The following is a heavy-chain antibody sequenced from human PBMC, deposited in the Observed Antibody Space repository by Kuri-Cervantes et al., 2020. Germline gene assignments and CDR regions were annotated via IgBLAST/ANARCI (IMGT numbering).Heavy chain of an antibody. CDR3: ARDLGQLWVS. J-gene: IGHJ4*02. D-gene: IGHD5-18*01. CDR2: ISWDGGST. CDR1: GFTFDDYT. Sequence: GGSLRLSCAASGFTFDDYTMHWVRQAPGKGLEWVSLISWDGGSTYYADSVKGRFTISRDNSKNSLYLQMNSLRAEDTAVYYCARDLGQLWVSWGQGTLVTVSS. V-gene: IGHV3-43*01.